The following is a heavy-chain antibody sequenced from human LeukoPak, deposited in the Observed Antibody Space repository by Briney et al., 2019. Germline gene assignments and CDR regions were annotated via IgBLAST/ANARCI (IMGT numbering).Heavy chain of an antibody. J-gene: IGHJ3*02. CDR3: ARDRGVGAPWVDAFDI. Sequence: YPSETLSLTCTVSGGSISSSSYYWGWIRQPPGKGLEWIGSIYYSGSTYYNPSLKSRVTISVDTSKNQFSLKLSSVTAADTAMYYCARDRGVGAPWVDAFDIWGQGTMVTVSS. V-gene: IGHV4-39*07. CDR2: IYYSGST. D-gene: IGHD1-26*01. CDR1: GGSISSSSYY.